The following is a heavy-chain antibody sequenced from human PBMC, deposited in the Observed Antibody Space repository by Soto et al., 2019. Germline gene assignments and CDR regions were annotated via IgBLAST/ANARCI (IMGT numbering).Heavy chain of an antibody. Sequence: GGSLRLSCAASGFTFSSYWMSWVRQAPGKGLEWVANIKQDGSEKYYVDSVKGRFTISRDNAKNSLYLQMNSLRAEDTAVYYCARDTQFDIVVVPAAPPDDAFDIWGQGTMVTVSS. V-gene: IGHV3-7*01. D-gene: IGHD2-2*01. CDR3: ARDTQFDIVVVPAAPPDDAFDI. J-gene: IGHJ3*02. CDR1: GFTFSSYW. CDR2: IKQDGSEK.